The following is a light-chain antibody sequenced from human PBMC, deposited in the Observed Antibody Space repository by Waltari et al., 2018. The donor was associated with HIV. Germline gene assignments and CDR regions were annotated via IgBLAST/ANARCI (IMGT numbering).Light chain of an antibody. Sequence: SSELIQPPSQSVSPGQTARIPCSGDVLPDQYVYWYQQRPGQAPQLVIYKDHERPSGIPERFSGSSSGTKATLTITGVQPEDEADYYCQSGDKGRTHSVVFGGGTKLTVL. CDR2: KDH. V-gene: IGLV3-25*03. CDR3: QSGDKGRTHSVV. CDR1: VLPDQY. J-gene: IGLJ2*01.